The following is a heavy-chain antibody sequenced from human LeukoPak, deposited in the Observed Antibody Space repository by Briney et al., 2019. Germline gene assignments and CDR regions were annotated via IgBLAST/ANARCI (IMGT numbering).Heavy chain of an antibody. CDR3: ARVGSCSGGSCYALNWFDP. V-gene: IGHV4-38-2*01. J-gene: IGHJ5*02. Sequence: SETLSLTCAVSGYSISSGYYWGWIRQPPGKGLEWIGSIYHSGGTYYNPSLKSRVTISVDTSKNQFSLKLSSVTAADTAVYYCARVGSCSGGSCYALNWFDPWGQGTLVTVSS. D-gene: IGHD2-15*01. CDR1: GYSISSGYY. CDR2: IYHSGGT.